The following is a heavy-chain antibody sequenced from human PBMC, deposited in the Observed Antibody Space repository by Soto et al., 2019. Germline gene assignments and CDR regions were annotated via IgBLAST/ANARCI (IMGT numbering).Heavy chain of an antibody. V-gene: IGHV4-34*01. CDR1: GGSFSGYY. D-gene: IGHD3-16*02. CDR2: INHSGST. Sequence: QVQLQQWGAGLLKPSETLSLTCAVYGGSFSGYYWSWIRQPPGKGLEWIGEINHSGSTNYNPSLKSRVTISVDTSKNQFSLKLSSVTAADTAVYYCASSRPRGMITFGGVIAPAPYYYGMDVWGQGTTVTVSS. CDR3: ASSRPRGMITFGGVIAPAPYYYGMDV. J-gene: IGHJ6*02.